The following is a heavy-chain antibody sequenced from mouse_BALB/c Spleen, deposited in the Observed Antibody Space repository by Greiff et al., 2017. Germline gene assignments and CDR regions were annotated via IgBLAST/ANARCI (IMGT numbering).Heavy chain of an antibody. CDR3: ARGNPERGNYAMDY. CDR1: GFSLTSYG. J-gene: IGHJ4*01. Sequence: VKLMESGPGLVAPSQSLSITCTVSGFSLTSYGVHWVRQPPGKGLEWLGVIWAGGSTNYNSALMSRLSISKDNSKSQVFLKMNSLQTDDTAMYYCARGNPERGNYAMDYWGQGTSVTVSS. V-gene: IGHV2-9*02. CDR2: IWAGGST.